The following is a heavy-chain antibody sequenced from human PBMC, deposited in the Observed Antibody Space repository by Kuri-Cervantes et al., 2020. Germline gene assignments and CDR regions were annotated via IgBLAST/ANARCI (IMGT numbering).Heavy chain of an antibody. J-gene: IGHJ4*02. Sequence: SETLSLTCAVYGGSFSGYYWSWIRQPPGKGLEWIGEINHSGTITYNPSLKSRVTISIDTTKNQFSLKLSSVTAADTAVYYCARGLDYYDSSGYYPEYWGQGTLVTVSS. CDR1: GGSFSGYY. V-gene: IGHV4-34*01. D-gene: IGHD3-22*01. CDR3: ARGLDYYDSSGYYPEY. CDR2: INHSGTI.